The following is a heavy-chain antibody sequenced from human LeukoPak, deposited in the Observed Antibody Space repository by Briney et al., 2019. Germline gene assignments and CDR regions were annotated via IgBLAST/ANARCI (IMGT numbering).Heavy chain of an antibody. CDR3: ARDPYYDSSGYCDY. CDR2: ISYDGSKK. Sequence: GGSLRVSCAASGFTFSSYAMHWVRQAPGKGLEWVAVISYDGSKKYYADSVKGRFTIFRDNSKNTLYLQMNSLRAEDTAVYYCARDPYYDSSGYCDYWGQGTLVTVSS. J-gene: IGHJ4*02. D-gene: IGHD3-22*01. CDR1: GFTFSSYA. V-gene: IGHV3-30-3*01.